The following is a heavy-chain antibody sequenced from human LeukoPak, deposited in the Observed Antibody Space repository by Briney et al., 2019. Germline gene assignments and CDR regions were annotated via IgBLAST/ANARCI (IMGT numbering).Heavy chain of an antibody. CDR2: ISSSGSTI. D-gene: IGHD2-21*01. J-gene: IGHJ4*02. CDR3: VKDIKKTYGIFDD. Sequence: GGSLRLSCAASGFTFSSYEMNWVRQAPGKGLEWVSYISSSGSTIYYADSVKGRFTISRDNAKNSLYLQMNRLSPEDTAAYYCVKDIKKTYGIFDDWGQGTLVTVSS. V-gene: IGHV3-48*03. CDR1: GFTFSSYE.